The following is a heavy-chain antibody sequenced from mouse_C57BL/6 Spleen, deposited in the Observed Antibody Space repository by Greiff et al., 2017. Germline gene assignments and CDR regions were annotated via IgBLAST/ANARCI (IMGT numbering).Heavy chain of an antibody. CDR3: ARGGVVAEDAMDY. Sequence: VQRVESGAELVRPGTSVKVSCKASGYAFTNYLIEWVKQRPGQGLEWIGVINPGSGGTNYNEKFKGKATLTADKSSSTAYMQLSSLTSEDSAVYFCARGGVVAEDAMDYWGQGTSVTVSS. J-gene: IGHJ4*01. V-gene: IGHV1-54*01. D-gene: IGHD1-1*01. CDR2: INPGSGGT. CDR1: GYAFTNYL.